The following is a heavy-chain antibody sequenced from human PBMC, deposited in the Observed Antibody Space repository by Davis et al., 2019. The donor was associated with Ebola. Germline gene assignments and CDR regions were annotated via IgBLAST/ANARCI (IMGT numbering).Heavy chain of an antibody. CDR3: ARDGVYSGSYPDAFNI. V-gene: IGHV3-21*01. CDR2: ISSSSSYI. CDR1: GFTFSSYS. D-gene: IGHD1-26*01. Sequence: PGGSLRLSCAASGFTFSSYSMNWVRQAPGKGLEWVSSISSSSSYIYYADSVKGRFTISRDNAKNSLYLQMNSLRAEDTAVYYCARDGVYSGSYPDAFNIWGQGTMVTVSS. J-gene: IGHJ3*02.